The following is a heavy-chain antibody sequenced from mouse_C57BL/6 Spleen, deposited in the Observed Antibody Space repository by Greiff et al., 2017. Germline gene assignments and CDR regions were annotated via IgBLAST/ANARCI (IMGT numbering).Heavy chain of an antibody. J-gene: IGHJ3*01. CDR3: ARHEEGFAD. CDR1: GFTFSSYT. Sequence: EVKLMESGGGLVKPGGSLKLSCAASGFTFSSYTMSWVRQTPEKRLEWVATISGGGGNTYYPDSVKGRFTIDRDNAKNTLYLQMSSLRSEDTALYYCARHEEGFADWGQGTLVTVSA. V-gene: IGHV5-9*01. CDR2: ISGGGGNT.